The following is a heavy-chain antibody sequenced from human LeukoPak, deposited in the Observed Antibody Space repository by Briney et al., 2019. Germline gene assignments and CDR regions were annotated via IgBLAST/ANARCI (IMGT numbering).Heavy chain of an antibody. J-gene: IGHJ6*02. CDR1: GGSFSGYY. V-gene: IGHV4-34*01. D-gene: IGHD3-22*01. CDR2: INHSGST. CDR3: ASLVGSSGYYYYYGMDV. Sequence: SETLSLTCAVYGGSFSGYYWSWIRQPPGKGLEWIGEINHSGSTNYNPSLKSRVTISVDTSKNQFSLKLSSVTAADTAVYYCASLVGSSGYYYYYGMDVWGQGTTVTVSS.